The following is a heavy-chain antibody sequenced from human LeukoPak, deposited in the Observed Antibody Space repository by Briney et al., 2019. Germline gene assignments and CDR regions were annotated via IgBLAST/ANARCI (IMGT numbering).Heavy chain of an antibody. Sequence: GGSLRLSCAASGFTFSSYEMNWVRQAPGKGLEWVSYISSSGSTIYYADSVKGRFTISRDNAKNSLYLQMNSLRAEDTAVYYCARRPRRRNYYGSETTKWAWFDPWGQGTLVTVSS. V-gene: IGHV3-48*03. CDR2: ISSSGSTI. D-gene: IGHD3-10*01. CDR3: ARRPRRRNYYGSETTKWAWFDP. J-gene: IGHJ5*02. CDR1: GFTFSSYE.